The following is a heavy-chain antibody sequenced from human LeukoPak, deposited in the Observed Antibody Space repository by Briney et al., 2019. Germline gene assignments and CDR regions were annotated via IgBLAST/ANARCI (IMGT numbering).Heavy chain of an antibody. J-gene: IGHJ4*02. Sequence: ASVKVSCKASGYTFTSYGISWVRQAPGQGLEWVGWISAYNGNTNYAQKLQGRVTMTTDTSTSTAYMELRSLRSDDTAVYYCARDKGYYDSSTFDYWGQGTLVTVSS. CDR2: ISAYNGNT. V-gene: IGHV1-18*01. D-gene: IGHD3-22*01. CDR1: GYTFTSYG. CDR3: ARDKGYYDSSTFDY.